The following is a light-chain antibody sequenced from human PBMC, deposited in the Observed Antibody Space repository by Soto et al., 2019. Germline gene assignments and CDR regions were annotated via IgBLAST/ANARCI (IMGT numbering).Light chain of an antibody. CDR1: QSISSY. J-gene: IGKJ4*01. Sequence: THLNQSPSSLSASVGDRVTITCRASQSISSYLNWYQQKPGKAPKLLIYAASSLQSGVPSRFSGSGSGTDFTLTINILQPEDFATYYCQQTYSTPLTFGGGTKVDIK. V-gene: IGKV1-39*01. CDR3: QQTYSTPLT. CDR2: AAS.